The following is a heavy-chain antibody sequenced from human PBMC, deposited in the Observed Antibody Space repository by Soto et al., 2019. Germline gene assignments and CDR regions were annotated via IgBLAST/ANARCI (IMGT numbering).Heavy chain of an antibody. V-gene: IGHV4-34*01. J-gene: IGHJ5*02. Sequence: PSETLCLTCAVYGGSFNGYYWSWIRQPPGKGLEWIGEINHSGSTNYNPSLKSRVTISVDTSKNQFSLKLSSVTAADTAVYYCARGQGWFDPWGQGTLVTVSS. CDR2: INHSGST. CDR1: GGSFNGYY. CDR3: ARGQGWFDP.